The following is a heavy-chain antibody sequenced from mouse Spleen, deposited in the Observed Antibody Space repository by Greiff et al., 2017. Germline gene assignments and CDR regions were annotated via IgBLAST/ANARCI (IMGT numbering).Heavy chain of an antibody. J-gene: IGHJ4*01. CDR1: GYTFTSYW. CDR3: ARSLYPLYAMDY. Sequence: QVQLQQPGAELVRPGSSVKLSCKASGYTFTSYWMHWVKQRPIQGLEWIGNIDPSDSETHYNQKFKDKATLTVDKSSSTAYMQLSSLTSEDSAVYYCARSLYPLYAMDYWGQGTSVTVSS. V-gene: IGHV1-52*01. CDR2: IDPSDSET.